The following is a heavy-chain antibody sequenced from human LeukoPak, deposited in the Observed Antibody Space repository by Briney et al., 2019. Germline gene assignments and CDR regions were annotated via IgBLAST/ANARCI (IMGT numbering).Heavy chain of an antibody. J-gene: IGHJ4*02. CDR3: ARDLSGYEDDY. V-gene: IGHV3-11*01. Sequence: GGSLRLSCAASGFTFSDCYMSWIRQAPGKGLEWVSYISSSGSTTYYADSVKGRFTISRNNAKNSLYLQMNSLRAEDTAVYYCARDLSGYEDDYWGQGTLVTVSS. CDR2: ISSSGSTT. D-gene: IGHD3-22*01. CDR1: GFTFSDCY.